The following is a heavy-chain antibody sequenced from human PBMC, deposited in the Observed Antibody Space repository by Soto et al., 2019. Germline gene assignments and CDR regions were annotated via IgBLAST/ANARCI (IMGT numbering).Heavy chain of an antibody. J-gene: IGHJ3*02. CDR3: AREGGIAVAGTAFDI. CDR2: IWYGGSNK. Sequence: GGSLRLSCAASGFTFSSDGMHWVRQAPGKGLGWVAVIWYGGSNKYYADSVKGRFTISRDNSKNTLYLQMNSLRAEDTAVYYCAREGGIAVAGTAFDIWGQGTMVTVSS. D-gene: IGHD6-19*01. CDR1: GFTFSSDG. V-gene: IGHV3-33*01.